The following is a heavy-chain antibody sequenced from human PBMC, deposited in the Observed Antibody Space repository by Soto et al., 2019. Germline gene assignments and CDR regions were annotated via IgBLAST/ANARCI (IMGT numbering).Heavy chain of an antibody. CDR1: GGSFSGYY. CDR3: ARAQLRKYYDFWSGYYFDY. CDR2: INYSGST. Sequence: SETLSLTCAVYGGSFSGYYWSWIRQPPGKGLEWIGYINYSGSTNYNPSLKSRVTISVDTSKNQFSLKLSSVTAADTAVYYCARAQLRKYYDFWSGYYFDYWGQGTLVTVSS. D-gene: IGHD3-3*01. J-gene: IGHJ4*02. V-gene: IGHV4-34*01.